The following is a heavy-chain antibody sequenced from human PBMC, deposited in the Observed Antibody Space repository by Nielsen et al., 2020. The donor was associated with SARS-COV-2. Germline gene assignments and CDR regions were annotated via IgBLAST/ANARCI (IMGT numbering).Heavy chain of an antibody. CDR3: ARLRGGTYYTNFDY. CDR1: GGSISSSSYY. D-gene: IGHD1-26*01. J-gene: IGHJ4*02. Sequence: SETLSLTCTVSGGSISSSSYYWGWIRQPPGKGLEWIGSIYYSGSTYYNPSLKSRVTISVDTSKNQFSLKLSSVTAADTAVYYCARLRGGTYYTNFDYWGQGTLVTVSS. CDR2: IYYSGST. V-gene: IGHV4-39*01.